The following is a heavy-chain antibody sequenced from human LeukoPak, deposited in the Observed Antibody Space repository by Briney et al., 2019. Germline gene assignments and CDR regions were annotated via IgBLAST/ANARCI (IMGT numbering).Heavy chain of an antibody. D-gene: IGHD5-24*01. J-gene: IGHJ4*02. V-gene: IGHV3-21*01. CDR3: ARGRDGSQSPIDD. CDR1: GFTFSSYN. Sequence: GGSLRLSCAASGFTFSSYNMNWVRQAPGKGLEWVSSISSSSYIYYADSEKGRFTISRDNAKNSLYLQMNSLRAEDTAVYYCARGRDGSQSPIDDWGQGTLVTVSS. CDR2: ISSSSYI.